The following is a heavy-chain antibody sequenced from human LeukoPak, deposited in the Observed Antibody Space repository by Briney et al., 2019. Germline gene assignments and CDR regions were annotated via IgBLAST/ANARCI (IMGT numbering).Heavy chain of an antibody. D-gene: IGHD3-9*01. CDR1: GGTFSGYA. CDR3: TGGETDILTGYYTPSSYYYYYGMDV. Sequence: SVKVSCKASGGTFSGYAISWVRQAPGQGLEWMGGIIPIFGTANYAQKFQGRVTITADESTSTAYMELSSLRSEDTAVYYCTGGETDILTGYYTPSSYYYYYGMDVWGQGTTVTVSS. CDR2: IIPIFGTA. J-gene: IGHJ6*02. V-gene: IGHV1-69*13.